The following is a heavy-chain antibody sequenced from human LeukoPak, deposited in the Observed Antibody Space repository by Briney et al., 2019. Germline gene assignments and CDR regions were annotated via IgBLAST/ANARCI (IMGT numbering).Heavy chain of an antibody. V-gene: IGHV4-39*01. J-gene: IGHJ4*02. CDR1: GGSISSSSYY. D-gene: IGHD5-18*01. CDR2: IYYSGST. Sequence: SETLSLTCTVSGGSISSSSYYWGWIRQPPGKGLEWIGSIYYSGSTYYNSSLKSRVTISVDTSKNQFSLKLSSVTAAGTAVYYCARIRGYLYYFDYWGQGTLVTVSS. CDR3: ARIRGYLYYFDY.